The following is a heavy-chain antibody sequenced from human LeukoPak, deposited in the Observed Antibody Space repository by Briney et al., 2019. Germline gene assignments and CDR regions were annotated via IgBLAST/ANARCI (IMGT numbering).Heavy chain of an antibody. V-gene: IGHV1-46*03. CDR1: GYTFTSYY. J-gene: IGHJ4*02. CDR3: AREYYYDSSGYEPHYFDY. Sequence: APVKVSCKASGYTFTSYYMHWVRQAPGQGLEWMGIINPSGGSTSYAQKFQGRVTMTRDTSTSTVYMELSSLRSEDTAVYYCAREYYYDSSGYEPHYFDYWGQGALVTVFS. D-gene: IGHD3-22*01. CDR2: INPSGGST.